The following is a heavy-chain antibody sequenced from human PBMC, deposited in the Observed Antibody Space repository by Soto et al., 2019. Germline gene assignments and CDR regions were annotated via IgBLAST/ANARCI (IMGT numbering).Heavy chain of an antibody. CDR3: ASGFSGRTFDI. J-gene: IGHJ3*02. D-gene: IGHD6-19*01. V-gene: IGHV1-2*04. CDR2: INPNSGGT. Sequence: ASVKVSCKASGYTFTAYYIHWVRQAPGQGLEWMGWINPNSGGTNYEQKFQGWGTMTRDTSISTAYMDLSRLRSDDTAVYYCASGFSGRTFDIWGQGTMVTVSS. CDR1: GYTFTAYY.